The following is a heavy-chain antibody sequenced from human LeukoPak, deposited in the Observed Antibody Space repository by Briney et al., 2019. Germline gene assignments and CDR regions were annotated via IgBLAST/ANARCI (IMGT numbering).Heavy chain of an antibody. CDR1: GGSISSSSYY. V-gene: IGHV4-39*07. CDR2: IYYSGST. CDR3: ARVTVTTTPGFDY. D-gene: IGHD4-17*01. Sequence: SETLSLTCTVSGGSISSSSYYWGWIRQPPGKGLEWIGSIYYSGSTYYNPSLKSRVTISVDTSKNQFSLKLSSVTAADTAVYYCARVTVTTTPGFDYWGQGTLVTVSS. J-gene: IGHJ4*02.